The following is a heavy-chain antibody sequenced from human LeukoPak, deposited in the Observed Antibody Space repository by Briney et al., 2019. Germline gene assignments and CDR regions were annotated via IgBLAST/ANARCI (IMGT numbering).Heavy chain of an antibody. CDR3: ARDSYDFWSGYLTRGDWFDP. Sequence: PGGSLRLSCAASGFTFSSYTMNWVRQAPGKGLEWVSSISSSSSYIYYADSVKGRFTISRDNAKNSLYLQMNSLRAEDTAVYYCARDSYDFWSGYLTRGDWFDPWGQGTLVTVSS. D-gene: IGHD3-3*01. CDR1: GFTFSSYT. J-gene: IGHJ5*02. V-gene: IGHV3-21*01. CDR2: ISSSSSYI.